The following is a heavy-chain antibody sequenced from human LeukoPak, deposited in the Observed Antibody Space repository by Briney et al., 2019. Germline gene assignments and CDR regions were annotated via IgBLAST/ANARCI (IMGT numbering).Heavy chain of an antibody. J-gene: IGHJ4*02. V-gene: IGHV1-69*13. CDR2: IIPIFGTA. Sequence: GASVKVSCKASGCTFSSYAISWVRQAPGQGLEWMRGIIPIFGTANYAQKFQGRVTVTADESTSTAYMELSSLRSEDTAVYYCATPGRSFGAQALGWGQGTLVTVSS. D-gene: IGHD3-16*01. CDR1: GCTFSSYA. CDR3: ATPGRSFGAQALG.